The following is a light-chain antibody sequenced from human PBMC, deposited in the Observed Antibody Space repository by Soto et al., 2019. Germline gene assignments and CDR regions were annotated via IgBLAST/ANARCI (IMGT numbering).Light chain of an antibody. J-gene: IGLJ1*01. Sequence: QSVLTQPPSASGTPGQTVTISCSGSSSNIGSNTVNWYQQLPGTAPKLLIYSNNQRPSGVPARFSGSKSGASAALAISGLQSEDEADYYCAAWDDSLNAHYVFGTGTKVTVL. V-gene: IGLV1-44*01. CDR1: SSNIGSNT. CDR3: AAWDDSLNAHYV. CDR2: SNN.